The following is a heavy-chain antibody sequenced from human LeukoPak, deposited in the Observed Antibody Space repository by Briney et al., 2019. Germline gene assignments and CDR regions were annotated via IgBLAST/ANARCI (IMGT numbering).Heavy chain of an antibody. J-gene: IGHJ5*02. CDR1: NGPFSGYY. Sequence: SETLSLTCAVYNGPFSGYYWSWIRQSPGKGLEWIGEVNLDGDTNYNPSLRSRVTISIDKSKNHFSLNLRSVTAADTAVYNCARAAWNGGGGFDPWGQGTLVTVSS. D-gene: IGHD3-16*01. CDR2: VNLDGDT. CDR3: ARAAWNGGGGFDP. V-gene: IGHV4-34*01.